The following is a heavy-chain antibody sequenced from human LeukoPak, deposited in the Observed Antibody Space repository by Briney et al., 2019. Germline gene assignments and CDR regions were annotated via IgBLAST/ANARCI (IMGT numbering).Heavy chain of an antibody. D-gene: IGHD4-11*01. J-gene: IGHJ5*02. CDR1: GDSISSTMDY. CDR3: ATSKQTRNWFDP. Sequence: PSETLPLTCTVPGDSISSTMDYSGCFSQPPGNGLERIGGIFHSGRTYYNPSLKSRVTISVDTSKNQFSLNLASVAAADTAVYYCATSKQTRNWFDPWGQGTLVTVSS. CDR2: IFHSGRT. V-gene: IGHV4-39*01.